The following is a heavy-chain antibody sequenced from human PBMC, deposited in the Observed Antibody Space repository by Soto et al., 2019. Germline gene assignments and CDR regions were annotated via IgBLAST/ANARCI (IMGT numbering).Heavy chain of an antibody. D-gene: IGHD6-13*01. J-gene: IGHJ6*02. CDR3: ARAAAGTSSDYYYYGMDV. Sequence: PGGSLRLSCAASGFTFSSYSMNWVRQAPGKGLEWVSSISSSSSYIYYADSVKGRFTISRDNAKNSLYLQMNSLRAEDTAVYYCARAAAGTSSDYYYYGMDVWGQGTTVTVSS. V-gene: IGHV3-21*01. CDR2: ISSSSSYI. CDR1: GFTFSSYS.